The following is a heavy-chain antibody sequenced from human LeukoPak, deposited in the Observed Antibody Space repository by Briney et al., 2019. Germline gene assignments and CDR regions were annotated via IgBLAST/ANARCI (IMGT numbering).Heavy chain of an antibody. J-gene: IGHJ3*02. D-gene: IGHD6-19*01. CDR3: ARKWGSGWTAFDI. Sequence: GESLKISCKGSGYSFTSYWIGWVRKMPGKGLEWMGIIYPGDSNTRCSPSFQGQVTITAHKSISTAYLQWSSLKASDTAIYYCARKWGSGWTAFDIWGQGTMVTVSS. CDR2: IYPGDSNT. CDR1: GYSFTSYW. V-gene: IGHV5-51*01.